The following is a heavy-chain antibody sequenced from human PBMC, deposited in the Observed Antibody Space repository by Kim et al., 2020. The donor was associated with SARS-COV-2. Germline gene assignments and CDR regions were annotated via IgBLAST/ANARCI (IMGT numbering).Heavy chain of an antibody. J-gene: IGHJ4*02. D-gene: IGHD3-22*01. CDR2: GGSER. CDR3: AREYYDR. Sequence: GGSERYYVDTVKGRFTISRDNAKNSLYLQMTSLRAEDTAVYYCAREYYDRWGQGTLVTVSS. V-gene: IGHV3-7*01.